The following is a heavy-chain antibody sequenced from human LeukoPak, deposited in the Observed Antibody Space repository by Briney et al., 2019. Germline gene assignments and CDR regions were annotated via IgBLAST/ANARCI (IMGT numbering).Heavy chain of an antibody. J-gene: IGHJ4*02. CDR2: IHSGGST. CDR1: GFTVSSNY. D-gene: IGHD3-10*01. Sequence: GGSLRLSCAASGFTVSSNYMSWVRQAPGRGLEWVSLIHSGGSTYYADSVTGRFSISKDNSKNTLYLQMNSLRADDTAVYYCARDGYASGARYYSGSGIYFDYWGQGTLVTVSS. CDR3: ARDGYASGARYYSGSGIYFDY. V-gene: IGHV3-53*01.